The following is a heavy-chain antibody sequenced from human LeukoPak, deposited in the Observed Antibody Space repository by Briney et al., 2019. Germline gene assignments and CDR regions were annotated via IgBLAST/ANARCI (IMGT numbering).Heavy chain of an antibody. J-gene: IGHJ5*02. Sequence: GASVKVSCKASGYTFTGYYMHWVRQAPGQGLEWMGWINPNSGGTNYAQKFQGRVTMTRDTSISTAYMELRSLRSDDTAVYYCATDVRFGEGLDPWGQGTLVTVSS. V-gene: IGHV1-2*02. CDR1: GYTFTGYY. CDR2: INPNSGGT. D-gene: IGHD3-10*01. CDR3: ATDVRFGEGLDP.